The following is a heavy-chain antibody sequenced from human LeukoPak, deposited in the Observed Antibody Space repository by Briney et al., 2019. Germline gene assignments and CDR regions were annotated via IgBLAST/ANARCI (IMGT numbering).Heavy chain of an antibody. CDR2: ISYDGSNK. V-gene: IGHV3-30*04. J-gene: IGHJ5*02. D-gene: IGHD3-9*01. CDR1: GFTFSNYA. CDR3: ARDRGLTDKAFDP. Sequence: TGGSLRLSCAASGFTFSNYAMHWVRQAPGKGLEWVALISYDGSNKYYADSVTGRFTISRYNSKNTLYLQMTSLRAEDTAVYYCARDRGLTDKAFDPWGQGTLVTVSS.